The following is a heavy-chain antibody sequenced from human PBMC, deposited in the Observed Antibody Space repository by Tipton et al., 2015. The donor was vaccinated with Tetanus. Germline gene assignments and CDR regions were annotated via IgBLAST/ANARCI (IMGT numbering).Heavy chain of an antibody. CDR1: GDSISSGGYF. CDR2: IYYSGST. Sequence: TLSLTCSVSGDSISSGGYFWNWIRQHPEKGLEWIGYIYYSGSTYYNPSLKSRITMSVDTSKNQFSLNLTSVTAADTAVYYCARDQGGGRVARLNWLDPWGQGTLVTVSS. V-gene: IGHV4-31*03. J-gene: IGHJ5*02. D-gene: IGHD3-16*01. CDR3: ARDQGGGRVARLNWLDP.